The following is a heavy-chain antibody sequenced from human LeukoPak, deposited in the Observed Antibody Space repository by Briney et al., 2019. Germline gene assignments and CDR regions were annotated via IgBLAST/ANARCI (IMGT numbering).Heavy chain of an antibody. J-gene: IGHJ4*02. V-gene: IGHV3-30*18. CDR3: AKSAQRGPENFDY. CDR1: GFTFSSYS. CDR2: ISYDGSNK. Sequence: GGSLRLSCAASGFTFSSYSMNWVRQAPGKGLEWVAVISYDGSNKYYADSVKGRFTISRDNSKNTLYLQMNSLRAEDTAVYYCAKSAQRGPENFDYWGQGTLVTVSS. D-gene: IGHD2-15*01.